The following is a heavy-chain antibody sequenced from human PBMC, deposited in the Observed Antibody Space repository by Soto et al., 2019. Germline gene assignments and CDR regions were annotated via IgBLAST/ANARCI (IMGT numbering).Heavy chain of an antibody. CDR1: GDNFRNNA. CDR3: ARGGPRRSPPHYSNGLDV. J-gene: IGHJ6*02. D-gene: IGHD3-10*01. V-gene: IGHV1-69*01. Sequence: QVQLVQSGAEVKTPGSSVKVSCKASGDNFRNNAFSWVRQAPGQGLEWMGGIIPIFTAANYAQRYQGRVTITADGATASGFLYPNWLTPEDTAVYHWARGGPRRSPPHYSNGLDVWGQGTAVSVTS. CDR2: IIPIFTAA.